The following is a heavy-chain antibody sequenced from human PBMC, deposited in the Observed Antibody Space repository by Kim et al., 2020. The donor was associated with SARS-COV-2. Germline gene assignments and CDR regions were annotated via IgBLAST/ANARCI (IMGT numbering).Heavy chain of an antibody. CDR3: AKERVGYSGYDYYFDY. J-gene: IGHJ4*01. Sequence: GGSLRLSCAASGFTFSSYGMHWVRQAPGKGLEWVAVISYDGSNKYYADSVKGRFTISRENSKNTLYLQMNSLRAEDTAVYYCAKERVGYSGYDYYFDYWG. CDR1: GFTFSSYG. D-gene: IGHD5-12*01. CDR2: ISYDGSNK. V-gene: IGHV3-30*18.